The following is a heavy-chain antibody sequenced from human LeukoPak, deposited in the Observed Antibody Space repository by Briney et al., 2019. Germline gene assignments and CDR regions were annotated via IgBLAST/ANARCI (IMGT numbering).Heavy chain of an antibody. CDR2: INHSGST. V-gene: IGHV4-34*01. CDR1: GGSFSGYY. Sequence: SETLSLTCAVYGGSFSGYYWSWIRQPPGKGLEWIGEINHSGSTNYNPSLKSRVTISVDTSKNQFSLKLSSVTAADAAVYYCARAEWRRGYGFWSGPQGYYYYYGMDVWGQGTTVTVSS. CDR3: ARAEWRRGYGFWSGPQGYYYYYGMDV. D-gene: IGHD3-3*01. J-gene: IGHJ6*02.